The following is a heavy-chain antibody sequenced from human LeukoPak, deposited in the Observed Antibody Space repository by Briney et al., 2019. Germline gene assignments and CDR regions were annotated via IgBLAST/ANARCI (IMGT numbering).Heavy chain of an antibody. Sequence: PGGSLRLSCAASGFTFSTYTMSWVRQAPGKGLEWVSSIIISSSYMYYADSVKGRFTISRDNAKNSLYLQMSSLRAEDTAVYYCAKDERNWNYNLASQTYDWGQGTLVTVSS. J-gene: IGHJ4*02. V-gene: IGHV3-21*04. CDR2: IIISSSYM. D-gene: IGHD1-7*01. CDR3: AKDERNWNYNLASQTYD. CDR1: GFTFSTYT.